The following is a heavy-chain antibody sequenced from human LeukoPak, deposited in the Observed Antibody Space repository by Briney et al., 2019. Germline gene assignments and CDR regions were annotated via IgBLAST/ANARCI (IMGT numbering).Heavy chain of an antibody. CDR1: GFTFSTYG. CDR3: VRESLTGDY. CDR2: IRYDGSNT. V-gene: IGHV3-30*02. Sequence: GGSLRLSCATSGFTFSTYGMHWVRQAPGKGLEWVAFIRYDGSNTYYTDSVKGRFTISRDNSKNTLYLQMNSLRAEDVAMYYCVRESLTGDYWGQGTLVTVSS. J-gene: IGHJ4*01. D-gene: IGHD3-9*01.